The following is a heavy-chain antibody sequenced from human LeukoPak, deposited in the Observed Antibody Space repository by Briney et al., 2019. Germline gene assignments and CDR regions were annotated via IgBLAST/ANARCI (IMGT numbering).Heavy chain of an antibody. Sequence: ETLSLVYVVYGESLSGYCWTWIRQPRGKGRESIGEIIDTGGTKYNSSLKSRVTISVDTSKNELSLNLTSVTAADAAIYYCARGLASGYPPIPFDYWGQGTLVTVSS. J-gene: IGHJ4*02. CDR1: GESLSGYC. D-gene: IGHD3-3*01. V-gene: IGHV4-34*12. CDR2: IIDTGGT. CDR3: ARGLASGYPPIPFDY.